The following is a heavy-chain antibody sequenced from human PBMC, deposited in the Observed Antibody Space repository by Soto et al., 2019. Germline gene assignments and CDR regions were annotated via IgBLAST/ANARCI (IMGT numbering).Heavy chain of an antibody. J-gene: IGHJ4*02. CDR3: ARGAYCGGDCVDY. Sequence: ASVKVSCKASGYTFTNYAMHWVRQAPGQRLEWMGWINAGNGNTKYSQKFQGRVTITRDTSASTAYMELSSLRSEDTTVYYCARGAYCGGDCVDYWGQGTLVTVSS. V-gene: IGHV1-3*01. D-gene: IGHD2-21*01. CDR2: INAGNGNT. CDR1: GYTFTNYA.